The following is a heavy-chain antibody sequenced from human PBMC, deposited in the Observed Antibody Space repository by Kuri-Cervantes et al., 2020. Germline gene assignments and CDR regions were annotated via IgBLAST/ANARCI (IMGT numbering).Heavy chain of an antibody. CDR1: GGSISSYY. CDR3: ARPRSTSSRGWFDP. J-gene: IGHJ5*02. V-gene: IGHV4-59*08. Sequence: GSLRLSCTVSGGSISSYYWSWTRQPPGKGLEWIGYIYYSGSTNYNPSLKSRVTISVDTSKNQFSLKLSSVTAADTAVYYCARPRSTSSRGWFDPWGQGTLVTVSS. CDR2: IYYSGST. D-gene: IGHD2-2*01.